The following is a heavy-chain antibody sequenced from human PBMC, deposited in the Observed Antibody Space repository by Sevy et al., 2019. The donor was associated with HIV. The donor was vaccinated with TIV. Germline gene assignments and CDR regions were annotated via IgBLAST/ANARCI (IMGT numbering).Heavy chain of an antibody. J-gene: IGHJ4*02. CDR1: GGPISSGAYY. Sequence: SETLSLTCTVSGGPISSGAYYWNWFRQHPGKGLEWIGYIFYSGSTYYNPSLKSRLTISIDTSKNQFSLKLSSVSAADTAVYYCARGAAVAGSFYFDYWCQGTLVTVSS. V-gene: IGHV4-31*03. CDR2: IFYSGST. CDR3: ARGAAVAGSFYFDY. D-gene: IGHD6-19*01.